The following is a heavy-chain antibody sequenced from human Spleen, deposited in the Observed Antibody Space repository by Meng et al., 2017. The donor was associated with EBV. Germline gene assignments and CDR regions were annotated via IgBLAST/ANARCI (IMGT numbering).Heavy chain of an antibody. CDR3: ASWGIGADVGWFNP. CDR2: IKNSAST. J-gene: IGHJ5*02. CDR1: GASLSYHY. Sequence: KYRQPRFCSCAVHGASLSYHYCSWFRQPPAKGQERIGEIKNSASTNYTWSLEGRVTIFVDTSKTKLSLNLRSVTAADTAVSYCASWGIGADVGWFNPWGQGTLVTVSS. V-gene: IGHV4-34*01. D-gene: IGHD6-25*01.